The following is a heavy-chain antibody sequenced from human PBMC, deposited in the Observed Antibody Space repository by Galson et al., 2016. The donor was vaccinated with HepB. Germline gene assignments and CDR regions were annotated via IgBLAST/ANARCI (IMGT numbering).Heavy chain of an antibody. CDR2: IMSDGSIT. V-gene: IGHV3-74*01. CDR3: VSQFSDFGY. CDR1: GFPFSIHW. J-gene: IGHJ4*02. Sequence: SLRLSCAASGFPFSIHWMHWVRQAPGKGLVWVSRIMSDGSITTYADSVKGRFTISRDNAKNTLYLQMNSLRAEDTAVYYCVSQFSDFGYWGLGTLVTVSS. D-gene: IGHD5-24*01.